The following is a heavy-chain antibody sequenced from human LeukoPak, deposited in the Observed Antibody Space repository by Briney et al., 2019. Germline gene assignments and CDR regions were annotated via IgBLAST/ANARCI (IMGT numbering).Heavy chain of an antibody. CDR1: GGSFSGYY. D-gene: IGHD6-25*01. CDR2: INHSGST. J-gene: IGHJ3*02. Sequence: SETLSLTCAVYGGSFSGYYWSWIRQPPGKGLEWIGEINHSGSTNYNPSLKSRVTISVDTSKNQFSLKLNSVTAADTAVYYCARFSIAARLPTAITTPHDAFDIWGQGTMVTVSS. CDR3: ARFSIAARLPTAITTPHDAFDI. V-gene: IGHV4-34*01.